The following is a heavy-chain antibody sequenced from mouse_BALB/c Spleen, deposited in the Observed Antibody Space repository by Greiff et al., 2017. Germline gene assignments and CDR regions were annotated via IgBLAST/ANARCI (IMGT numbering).Heavy chain of an antibody. CDR3: AREDSYAMDY. V-gene: IGHV3-6*02. CDR1: GYSITCCYY. J-gene: IGHJ4*01. Sequence: EVKLVESGPGLVKPSQSLSLTCSVTGYSITCCYYWNWIRQFPGNKLEWMGYISYDGSNNYNPSLKNRISITRDTSRNQFFLKLNSVTTEDTATYCCAREDSYAMDYWGQGTSVTVSS. CDR2: ISYDGSN.